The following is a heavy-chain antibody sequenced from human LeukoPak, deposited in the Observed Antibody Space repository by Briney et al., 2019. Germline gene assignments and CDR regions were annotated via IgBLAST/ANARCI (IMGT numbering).Heavy chain of an antibody. V-gene: IGHV3-64*01. CDR1: GFSLSTYA. CDR3: ARGNNGYDSSIRWYFDL. CDR2: VTGTGGST. D-gene: IGHD3-22*01. Sequence: GGSLRLSCAASGFSLSTYAMHWVRQAPGKGLEYVSAVTGTGGSTYYGKSVKGRFTISRDNSKNTLYLQMGTLGAEDMAVYYCARGNNGYDSSIRWYFDLWGRGTLVTVSS. J-gene: IGHJ2*01.